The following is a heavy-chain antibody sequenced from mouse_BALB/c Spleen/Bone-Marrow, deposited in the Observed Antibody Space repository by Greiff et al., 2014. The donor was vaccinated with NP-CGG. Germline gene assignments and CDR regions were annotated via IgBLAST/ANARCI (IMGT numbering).Heavy chain of an antibody. V-gene: IGHV2-5*01. J-gene: IGHJ4*01. D-gene: IGHD4-1*02. CDR2: IWRGGNT. Sequence: QVQLQQSGPGLVQPSGFSLTTYGVHWVRQSPGKGLEWLGVIWRGGNTDYNAAFMSRLSITKDNSKSQVFFKMNSLQADDTAIYYCASTGAWTMDYWGQGTSVTVSS. CDR3: ASTGAWTMDY. CDR1: GFSLTTYG.